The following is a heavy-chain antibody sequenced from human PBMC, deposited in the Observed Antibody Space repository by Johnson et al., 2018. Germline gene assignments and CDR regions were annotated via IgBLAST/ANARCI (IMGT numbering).Heavy chain of an antibody. CDR1: GFTFSNYG. D-gene: IGHD6-25*01. CDR3: AGDLGGYSLQGEDAFDS. Sequence: QVQLVESGGGVVQPGTSLRLSCAASGFTFSNYGMHWVRQAPGKGLEWVAVIWFNGNKKYYGDSVKGRFTISRDNSNNPLYLQMNSLRVDATAVYYCAGDLGGYSLQGEDAFDSWGQGTMVTVSS. V-gene: IGHV3-33*01. CDR2: IWFNGNKK. J-gene: IGHJ3*02.